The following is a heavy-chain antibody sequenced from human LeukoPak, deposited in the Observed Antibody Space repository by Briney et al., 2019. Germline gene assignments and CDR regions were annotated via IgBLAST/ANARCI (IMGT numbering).Heavy chain of an antibody. D-gene: IGHD5-24*01. CDR1: GFTFSTYA. CDR2: ISGSAGKT. CDR3: AKPRLGDGYAVADY. Sequence: GGSLRLSCAASGFTFSTYAMTWVRQAPGKGLEWVSSISGSAGKTYCSDSVKGRFTISRDTSKNTLYLQMNSLRAEDTAVYYCAKPRLGDGYAVADYWGQGTLVTVSS. J-gene: IGHJ4*02. V-gene: IGHV3-23*01.